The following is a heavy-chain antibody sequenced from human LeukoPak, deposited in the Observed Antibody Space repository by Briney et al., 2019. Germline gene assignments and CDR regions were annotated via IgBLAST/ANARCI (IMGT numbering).Heavy chain of an antibody. V-gene: IGHV3-23*01. CDR1: GFTFSSYG. J-gene: IGHJ4*02. D-gene: IGHD2-15*01. CDR3: AQDLSYIGLDN. Sequence: PGGSLRLSCAASGFTFSSYGMSWVRQAPGKGLEWVSAISGSGGSTYYADSVKGRFTISRDNSKNMLYLQMNSLRAEDTAVYYCAQDLSYIGLDNWGQGTLVTVSS. CDR2: ISGSGGST.